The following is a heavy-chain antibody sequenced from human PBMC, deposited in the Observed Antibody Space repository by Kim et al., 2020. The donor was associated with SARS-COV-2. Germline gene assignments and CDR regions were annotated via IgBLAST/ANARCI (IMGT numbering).Heavy chain of an antibody. D-gene: IGHD5-12*01. CDR3: ARVQLPRVATIKAGWFDR. J-gene: IGHJ5*02. Sequence: GGSLRLSCAASGFIVTDHYMAWVRQAPGKGLEWVSVVYTGGGTSYADSVKGRFPISRDNSKNTLNLEMNNVRVDDTAVYYCARVQLPRVATIKAGWFDR. CDR1: GFIVTDHY. CDR2: VYTGGGT. V-gene: IGHV3-53*01.